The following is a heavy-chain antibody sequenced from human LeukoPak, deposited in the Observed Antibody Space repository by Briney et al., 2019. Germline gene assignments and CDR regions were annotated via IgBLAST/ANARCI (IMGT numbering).Heavy chain of an antibody. Sequence: PSETLSLTCTVSGGSVSRGSYYWSWIRQPPGKGLEWIGYTYYSGSSNYNPSLKSRVTISLDTSKNQFSLNLKSVTAADTAVFYCASLYCSRTSCYMDPWGQGTLVIVSP. CDR1: GGSVSRGSYY. CDR3: ASLYCSRTSCYMDP. D-gene: IGHD2-2*02. J-gene: IGHJ5*02. CDR2: TYYSGSS. V-gene: IGHV4-61*01.